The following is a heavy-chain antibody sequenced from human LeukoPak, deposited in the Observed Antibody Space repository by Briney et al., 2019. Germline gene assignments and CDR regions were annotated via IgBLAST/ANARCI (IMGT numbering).Heavy chain of an antibody. Sequence: PSETLSLTCTVSGGSISGDNYYWSWIRQPPGKGLEWIGYIYYSGSTNYNPSLKSRVTISVDTSKNQFSLKLSSVTAADTAVYYCARSMSILELDYWGQGTLVTVSS. V-gene: IGHV4-61*01. CDR3: ARSMSILELDY. D-gene: IGHD3-3*01. J-gene: IGHJ4*02. CDR1: GGSISGDNYY. CDR2: IYYSGST.